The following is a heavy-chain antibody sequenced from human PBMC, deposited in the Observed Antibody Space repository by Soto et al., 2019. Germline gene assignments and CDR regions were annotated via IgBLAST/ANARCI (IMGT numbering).Heavy chain of an antibody. D-gene: IGHD6-13*01. J-gene: IGHJ3*02. CDR3: AKECSSRGGAFDI. Sequence: EVQLLESGGGLVQPGGSLRLSCAASGFTFSSYAMSWVRQAPGKGLEWVSAISGSGGSTYYADSVKGRFTISRDNSKNTLYRQMNSLRAEDTAVYCCAKECSSRGGAFDIWGQGTMVTVSS. CDR2: ISGSGGST. CDR1: GFTFSSYA. V-gene: IGHV3-23*01.